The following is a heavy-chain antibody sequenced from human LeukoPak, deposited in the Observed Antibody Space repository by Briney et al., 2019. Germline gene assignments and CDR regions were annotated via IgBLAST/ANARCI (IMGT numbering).Heavy chain of an antibody. CDR2: FSGSGGST. J-gene: IGHJ4*02. CDR3: AKAIVVVPAAPFDY. Sequence: GGALRHSCVYSLFTPSRYVMSSVGQAPGRGVEWVSAFSGSGGSTYYADSVKGRFTISRDNSKNTLYLQMNILRAEDTAVYYRAKAIVVVPAAPFDYWGQGTLVTVSS. V-gene: IGHV3-23*01. CDR1: LFTPSRYV. D-gene: IGHD2-2*01.